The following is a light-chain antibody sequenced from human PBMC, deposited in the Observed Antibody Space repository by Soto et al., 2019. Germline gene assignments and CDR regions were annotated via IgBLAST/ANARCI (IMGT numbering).Light chain of an antibody. CDR2: RAS. V-gene: IGKV1-39*01. CDR3: QQSYTTPPT. Sequence: DIQLTQSPSALSASVRDRVTITCRASQPISTYLHWYQQKPGKVPNLLIYRASSLQSGVPSRFSGGGSGTDFTLTISGLQPEDFAPYYCQQSYTTPPTFGQGTTVELK. J-gene: IGKJ1*01. CDR1: QPISTY.